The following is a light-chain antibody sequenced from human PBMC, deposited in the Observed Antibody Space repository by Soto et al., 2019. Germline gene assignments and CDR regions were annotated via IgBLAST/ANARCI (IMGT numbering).Light chain of an antibody. J-gene: IGKJ5*01. CDR2: DTS. V-gene: IGKV3-11*01. CDR3: LQRSNWIT. Sequence: EIVLTQSPATLSLSPGERATLSGRASQSVSSYFAWYQQKPGQSPRLLIYDTSNRATGIPARYSASGSESDFPIKVTILERRDFGVDFCLQRSNWITFGRGTLMEIK. CDR1: QSVSSY.